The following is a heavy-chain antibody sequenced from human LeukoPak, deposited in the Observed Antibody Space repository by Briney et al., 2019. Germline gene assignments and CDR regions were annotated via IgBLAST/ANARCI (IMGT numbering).Heavy chain of an antibody. J-gene: IGHJ4*02. CDR2: IYYSGST. D-gene: IGHD3-16*01. V-gene: IGHV4-59*08. CDR3: ARLPKGAVFDY. CDR1: GGSISSYY. Sequence: SETLSLTCTVSGGSISSYYWSWIRQPPGKGLEWIGYIYYSGSTNYNPSLKSRVTISVDTSKNQFSLKLSSVTAADTAVYYCARLPKGAVFDYWGQGTLVTVSS.